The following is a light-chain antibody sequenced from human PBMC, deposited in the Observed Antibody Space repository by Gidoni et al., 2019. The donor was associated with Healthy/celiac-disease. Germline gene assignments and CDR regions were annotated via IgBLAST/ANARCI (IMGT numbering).Light chain of an antibody. CDR3: QQYYSTRLT. CDR1: QSVLYSSNNKNY. V-gene: IGKV4-1*01. Sequence: DIVMTQSPDSLAVSLGVRATINCKSSQSVLYSSNNKNYLAWYQQKPGQPPKLLIYWASTRESGVPDRYSGSGSGTDFTLTISSLQAEDVAVYYCQQYYSTRLTFGGGTKVEIK. CDR2: WAS. J-gene: IGKJ4*01.